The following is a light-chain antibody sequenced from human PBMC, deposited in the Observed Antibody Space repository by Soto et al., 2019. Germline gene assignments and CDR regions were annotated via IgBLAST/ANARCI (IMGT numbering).Light chain of an antibody. CDR3: FSYAGNSIYV. Sequence: QSALTQPASVSGSNGQSINIACTGTSIDIGSYKLVSWYQQHPGKVPNLMIYEVTKRPSGVSDRFSGSKSGNTASLTISGLQAEDEADYYCFSYAGNSIYVFGTGTKVTGL. CDR2: EVT. V-gene: IGLV2-23*02. CDR1: SIDIGSYKL. J-gene: IGLJ1*01.